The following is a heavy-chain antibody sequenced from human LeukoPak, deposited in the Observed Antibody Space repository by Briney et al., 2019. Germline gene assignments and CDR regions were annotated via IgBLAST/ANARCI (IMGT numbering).Heavy chain of an antibody. CDR2: IKQDGSEK. D-gene: IGHD5-18*01. CDR1: EFTFSTYW. Sequence: GGSLRLSCAASEFTFSTYWMSWVRQAPGKGLEWVANIKQDGSEKYYVDSVKGRFTISRDNAKTSLYLQMISLRAEDTAVYYCARHLSGITGYTYGRGIDYWGQGTLVTVSS. V-gene: IGHV3-7*01. J-gene: IGHJ4*02. CDR3: ARHLSGITGYTYGRGIDY.